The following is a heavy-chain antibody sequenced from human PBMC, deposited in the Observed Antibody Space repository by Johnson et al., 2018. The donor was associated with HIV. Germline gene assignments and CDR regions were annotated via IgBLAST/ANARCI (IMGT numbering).Heavy chain of an antibody. CDR2: IKQDGSEK. CDR3: VCLRVSLSAFDI. CDR1: GFTFSSYW. V-gene: IGHV3-7*01. J-gene: IGHJ3*02. Sequence: EVQLVESGGGLVKPGGSLRLSCAASGFTFSSYWMSWVRQAPGKGLEWVANIKQDGSEKYYVDSVKGRFTISRDNAKNSLYLQMNSLRAEDTAVYYCVCLRVSLSAFDIWGQGTMVTVSS. D-gene: IGHD2-21*01.